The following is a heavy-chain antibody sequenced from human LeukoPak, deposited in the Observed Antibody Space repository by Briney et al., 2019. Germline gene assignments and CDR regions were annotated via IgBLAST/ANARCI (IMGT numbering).Heavy chain of an antibody. Sequence: SETPSLTCTVSGGSISGYHWSWIRQPAGKGLEWIGRIYSTGSANYNPSLKSRVTMSVDTSKNQFSLKLSSMTAADTAVYYCARDRSQYYYDSSGYPFDYWGRGTLVTVSS. CDR3: ARDRSQYYYDSSGYPFDY. D-gene: IGHD3-22*01. CDR1: GGSISGYH. V-gene: IGHV4-4*07. J-gene: IGHJ4*02. CDR2: IYSTGSA.